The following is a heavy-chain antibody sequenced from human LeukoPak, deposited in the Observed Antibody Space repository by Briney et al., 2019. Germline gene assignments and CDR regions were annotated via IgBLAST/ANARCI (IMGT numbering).Heavy chain of an antibody. CDR2: ISYEGSNQ. V-gene: IGHV3-30-3*01. CDR1: GFTFSNCA. J-gene: IGHJ4*02. D-gene: IGHD4-23*01. CDR3: ARAGAYGGNPLDY. Sequence: QAGGSLRLSCAASGFTFSNCAMHWVRQAPGKGLEWVAAISYEGSNQYYPHSVKGRFTISRDNSKNTLYLQMNGLTAEDTAVYYCARAGAYGGNPLDYWGQGTLVTVSS.